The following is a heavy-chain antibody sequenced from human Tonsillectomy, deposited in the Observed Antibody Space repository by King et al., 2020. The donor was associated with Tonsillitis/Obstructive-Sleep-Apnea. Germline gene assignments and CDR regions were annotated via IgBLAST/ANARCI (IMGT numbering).Heavy chain of an antibody. D-gene: IGHD2/OR15-2a*01. CDR3: ARGRPFYDFHR. J-gene: IGHJ4*02. CDR2: LYSGGGT. CDR1: GFTVSTSY. V-gene: IGHV3-53*01. Sequence: VQLVESGGALIQPGGSLRLSCAASGFTVSTSYMSWLRQGPGKGLEWVSVLYSGGGTCYADSVKGRFTISSDNSTNTLYLQINSVRAEDTAVYYCARGRPFYDFHRWGQGTLVTVSS.